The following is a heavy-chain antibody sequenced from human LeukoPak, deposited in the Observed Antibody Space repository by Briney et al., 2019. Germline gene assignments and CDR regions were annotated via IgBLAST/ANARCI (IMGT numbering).Heavy chain of an antibody. CDR2: IYSGGST. Sequence: GGSLRLSCAASGFTFSTYAMSWVRQAPGKGLEWVSVIYSGGSTYYADSVKGRFTISRDNSKNTLYLQMNSLRAEDTAVYYCARDYAGKMAFDIWGQGTMVTVSS. CDR1: GFTFSTYA. J-gene: IGHJ3*02. D-gene: IGHD3-10*01. CDR3: ARDYAGKMAFDI. V-gene: IGHV3-53*01.